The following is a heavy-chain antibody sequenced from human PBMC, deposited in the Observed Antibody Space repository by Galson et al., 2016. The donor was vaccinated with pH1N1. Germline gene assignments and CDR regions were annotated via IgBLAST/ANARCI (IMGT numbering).Heavy chain of an antibody. CDR1: GYTFNRYG. J-gene: IGHJ6*02. D-gene: IGHD3-3*01. Sequence: SVKVSCKASGYTFNRYGISWVRQAHGQGLEWMGWISAYTGDTNFAQKFQGRVTMTTDTSTSTAYMELRSLRSDDTAVYYCARDKHQRVVIIPPSYYHGMDVWGQGTTVTVSS. V-gene: IGHV1-18*01. CDR2: ISAYTGDT. CDR3: ARDKHQRVVIIPPSYYHGMDV.